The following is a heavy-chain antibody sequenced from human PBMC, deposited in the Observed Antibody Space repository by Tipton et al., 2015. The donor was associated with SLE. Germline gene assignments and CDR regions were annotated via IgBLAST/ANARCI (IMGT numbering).Heavy chain of an antibody. Sequence: TLSLTCTVSGGSISSYYWSWIRQPAGKGLEWIGRIYTSGSTNYNPSLKSRVTISVDTSKNQFSLKLSSVTAADTAVYYRARGGIAALPDAFDIWGQGTMVTVSS. CDR1: GGSISSYY. CDR3: ARGGIAALPDAFDI. CDR2: IYTSGST. V-gene: IGHV4-4*07. J-gene: IGHJ3*02. D-gene: IGHD6-13*01.